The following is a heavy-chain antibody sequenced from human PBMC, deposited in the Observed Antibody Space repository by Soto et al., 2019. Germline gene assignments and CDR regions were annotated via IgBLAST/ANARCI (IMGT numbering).Heavy chain of an antibody. V-gene: IGHV4-30-4*01. D-gene: IGHD3-3*02. CDR2: IYYSGST. J-gene: IGHJ5*02. CDR1: GGSISSGDYY. CDR3: ASPKIAFYNWFDP. Sequence: SETLSLTCTVSGGSISSGDYYWSWIRQPPGKGLEWIGYIYYSGSTYYNPSLKSRVTISVDTSKNQFSLNLSSVTAADTAVYYCASPKIAFYNWFDPWGQGTLVTVSS.